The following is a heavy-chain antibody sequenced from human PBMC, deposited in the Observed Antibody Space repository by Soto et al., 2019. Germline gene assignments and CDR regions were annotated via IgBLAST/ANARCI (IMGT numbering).Heavy chain of an antibody. CDR3: AKRDVPHSTSNAYFYDH. Sequence: EVQLLQSGGGLVQPGGSLTLSCGVSGFPFAPSTMSWVRQAPGKGLERVSTISVSVGSTYPGDSVQGRFTVSTDISDNTLFLRMTSLTADDTAVYFCAKRDVPHSTSNAYFYDHWGRGVLVTVSS. V-gene: IGHV3-23*01. D-gene: IGHD2-21*02. CDR2: ISVSVGST. CDR1: GFPFAPST. J-gene: IGHJ4*02.